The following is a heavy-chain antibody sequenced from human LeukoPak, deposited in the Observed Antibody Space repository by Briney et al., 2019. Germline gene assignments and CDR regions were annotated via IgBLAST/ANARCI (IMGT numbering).Heavy chain of an antibody. CDR2: ISSSGSTT. Sequence: GGSLRLSCAASGFTFSSYSLNWVRQAPGKGLEWVSYISSSGSTTYYADSVKGRFTISRDNARNSLYLQMNSLRDEDTAAYYCARIALDGFDYWGQGTLVTVSS. D-gene: IGHD5-24*01. CDR1: GFTFSSYS. J-gene: IGHJ4*02. CDR3: ARIALDGFDY. V-gene: IGHV3-48*02.